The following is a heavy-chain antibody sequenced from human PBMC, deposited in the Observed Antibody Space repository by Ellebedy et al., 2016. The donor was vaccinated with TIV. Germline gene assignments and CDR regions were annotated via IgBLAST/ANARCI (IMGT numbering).Heavy chain of an antibody. Sequence: GGSLRLSXAASGFTFSSYSMNWVRQAPGKGLEWVSYISSSSSTIYYADSVKGRFTISRDNAKNSLYLQMNSLRAEDTALYYCAKDQYCSSTSCYIPSGFDYWGQGTLVTVSS. CDR1: GFTFSSYS. J-gene: IGHJ4*02. D-gene: IGHD2-2*02. CDR3: AKDQYCSSTSCYIPSGFDY. CDR2: ISSSSSTI. V-gene: IGHV3-48*04.